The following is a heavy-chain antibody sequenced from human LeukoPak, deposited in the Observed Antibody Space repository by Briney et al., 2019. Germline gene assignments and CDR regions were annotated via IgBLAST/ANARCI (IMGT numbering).Heavy chain of an antibody. Sequence: TGGSLRLSCAASGFTFSSYAMSWVRQAPGKGLEWVSAISGSGGSTYYADSVKGRFTISRDNSKNTLYLQMNSLRAEDTAVYYCAKDSFPHITMIVVVITPDYWGQGTLVTVSS. CDR2: ISGSGGST. CDR1: GFTFSSYA. CDR3: AKDSFPHITMIVVVITPDY. D-gene: IGHD3-22*01. J-gene: IGHJ4*02. V-gene: IGHV3-23*01.